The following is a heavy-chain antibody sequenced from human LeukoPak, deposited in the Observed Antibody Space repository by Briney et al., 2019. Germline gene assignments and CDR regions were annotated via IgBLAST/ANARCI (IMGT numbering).Heavy chain of an antibody. Sequence: PGGSLRLSCAASGFAFNTYAMHWVRQAPGQGLEWVALIWHDGSHKFYSNSVRGQFTISRDNSKNTVSLQMNNLRPEDTAVYYCARKFFGSGSYPDFGGQGPLATVSP. J-gene: IGHJ4*02. CDR3: ARKFFGSGSYPDF. CDR1: GFAFNTYA. V-gene: IGHV3-33*01. D-gene: IGHD3-10*01. CDR2: IWHDGSHK.